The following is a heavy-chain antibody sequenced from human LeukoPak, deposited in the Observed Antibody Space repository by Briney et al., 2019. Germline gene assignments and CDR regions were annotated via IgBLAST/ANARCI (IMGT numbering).Heavy chain of an antibody. V-gene: IGHV3-23*01. D-gene: IGHD4-23*01. CDR2: ISASGGST. Sequence: AGGSLRLSCAASGFTLSSYAMSWVRQAPGKGLEWVSAISASGGSTYYADSVKGRFTISRDNSKNALYLQMNSLRAVDTAVYYCAKAGTTVVSPADAFDIWGQGTMVTVSS. CDR1: GFTLSSYA. J-gene: IGHJ3*02. CDR3: AKAGTTVVSPADAFDI.